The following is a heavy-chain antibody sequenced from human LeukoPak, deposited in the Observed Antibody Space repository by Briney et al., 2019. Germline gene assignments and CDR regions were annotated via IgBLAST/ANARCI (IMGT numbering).Heavy chain of an antibody. J-gene: IGHJ4*02. V-gene: IGHV3-7*01. CDR3: ARSPLRRSDS. D-gene: IGHD1-14*01. Sequence: GGSLRLSCAASGFTFSTYWMSWVRQAPGKGLEWVADIKEDGSQKHYVDSVKGRFTISRDNAKSSLYLQMNNLRAEDTAVYHCARSPLRRSDSWGQGTLVIVSS. CDR2: IKEDGSQK. CDR1: GFTFSTYW.